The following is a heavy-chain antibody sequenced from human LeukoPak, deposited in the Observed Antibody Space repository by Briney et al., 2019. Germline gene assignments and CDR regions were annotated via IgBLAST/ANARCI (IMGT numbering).Heavy chain of an antibody. Sequence: GGSLRLSCTTSGFIFGDYSMSWVRQAPGKGLEWVGFIRSKAHGGTTEYAASVKGRFTISRDDSKSIAYLQMNSLKTEDTAVYYCTRGYSSRDAFDIWGQGTMVTVSS. CDR3: TRGYSSRDAFDI. D-gene: IGHD6-13*01. CDR1: GFIFGDYS. CDR2: IRSKAHGGTT. V-gene: IGHV3-49*04. J-gene: IGHJ3*02.